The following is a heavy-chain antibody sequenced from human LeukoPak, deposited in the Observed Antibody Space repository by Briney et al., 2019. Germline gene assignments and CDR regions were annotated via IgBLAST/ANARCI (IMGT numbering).Heavy chain of an antibody. Sequence: SVKVSCKASGFTFTSSAVQRVRQARGQRLEWIGWIVVGSGNTNYAQKFQERVTITRDMSTSTAYMELSSLRSEDTAVYYCAAVSLGNYYYYYGMDVWGQGTTVTVSS. CDR3: AAVSLGNYYYYYGMDV. V-gene: IGHV1-58*01. CDR1: GFTFTSSA. CDR2: IVVGSGNT. J-gene: IGHJ6*02. D-gene: IGHD3-16*02.